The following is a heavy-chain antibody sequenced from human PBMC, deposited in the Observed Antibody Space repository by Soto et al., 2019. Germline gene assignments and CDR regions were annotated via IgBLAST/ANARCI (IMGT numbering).Heavy chain of an antibody. Sequence: SETLSLTCAVYGGSFSGYYWSWIRQPPGKGLEWIGEINHSGSTNYNPSLKSRVTISVDTSKNQFSLKLSSVTAADTAVYYCASSPPPTEYSSSSAHTDFDYWGQGTLVTVSS. CDR2: INHSGST. D-gene: IGHD6-6*01. V-gene: IGHV4-34*01. CDR1: GGSFSGYY. J-gene: IGHJ4*02. CDR3: ASSPPPTEYSSSSAHTDFDY.